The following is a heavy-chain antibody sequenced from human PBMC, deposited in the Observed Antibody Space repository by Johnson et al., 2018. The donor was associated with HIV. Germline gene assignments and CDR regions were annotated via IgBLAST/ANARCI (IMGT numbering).Heavy chain of an antibody. CDR2: ISYDGSNK. D-gene: IGHD3-22*01. CDR1: GFTFSSYA. J-gene: IGHJ3*02. Sequence: QVQLLESGGGLVQPGGSLRLSCAASGFTFSSYAMSWVRQAPGKGLEWVAVISYDGSNKYYADSVKGRFTISRDNSKNTLYLQMNSLRAEDTAVYYCAREHDVPHYYDRRGAFDIWGQGTMVTVSS. CDR3: AREHDVPHYYDRRGAFDI. V-gene: IGHV3-30*03.